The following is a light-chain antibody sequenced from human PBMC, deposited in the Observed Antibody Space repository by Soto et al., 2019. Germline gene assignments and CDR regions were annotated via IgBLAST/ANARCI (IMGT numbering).Light chain of an antibody. Sequence: DIQMTQSPSSLSASIGDRVTITCRASQSVTSNLNWYQQKFGETPKLLMYAASNLQGGVPSRFSGSGSGTDFTLTISSLQPDDVAIYYCQQYNDYSWTFGQGTKVDLK. CDR2: AAS. J-gene: IGKJ1*01. V-gene: IGKV1-39*01. CDR3: QQYNDYSWT. CDR1: QSVTSN.